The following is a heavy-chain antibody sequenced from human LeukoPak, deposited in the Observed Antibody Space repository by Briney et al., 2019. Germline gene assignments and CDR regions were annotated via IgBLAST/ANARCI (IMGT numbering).Heavy chain of an antibody. D-gene: IGHD2-2*01. CDR3: ATNGYCSSTSCPNTPDY. CDR1: GYTFTSYG. Sequence: ASVKVSCKASGYTFTSYGISWVRQAPGQGLEWMGWISAYNGNTNYAQKFQGRVTMTRDTSTSTVYMELSSLRSEDTAVYYCATNGYCSSTSCPNTPDYWGQGTLVTVSS. CDR2: ISAYNGNT. V-gene: IGHV1-18*01. J-gene: IGHJ4*02.